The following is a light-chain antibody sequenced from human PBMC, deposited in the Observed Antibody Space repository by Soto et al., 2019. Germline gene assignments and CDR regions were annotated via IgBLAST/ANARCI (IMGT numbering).Light chain of an antibody. Sequence: QSVLTQPASVSGSPGQSITISCTGTSSDVGGYNYVSWYQHHPGKAPKLIIYDVSNRPSGVSIRFSGSKSDNTASLTLSGLQPEAEADYPGSSYTPSNTRQIVFGTGTKVTVL. V-gene: IGLV2-14*03. CDR3: SSYTPSNTRQIV. CDR2: DVS. J-gene: IGLJ1*01. CDR1: SSDVGGYNY.